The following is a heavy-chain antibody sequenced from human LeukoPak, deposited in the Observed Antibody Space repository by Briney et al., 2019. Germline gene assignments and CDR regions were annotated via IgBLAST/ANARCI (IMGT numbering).Heavy chain of an antibody. J-gene: IGHJ4*02. CDR2: IYYSGST. CDR3: ARVGDIVVVPAAVYFDY. Sequence: SETLSLTCTVPGGSISSYYWSWIRQPPGKGLEWIGYIYYSGSTNYNPSLKSRVTISVDTSKNQFSLKLSSVTAADTAVYYCARVGDIVVVPAAVYFDYWGQGTLVTVSS. D-gene: IGHD2-2*01. V-gene: IGHV4-59*01. CDR1: GGSISSYY.